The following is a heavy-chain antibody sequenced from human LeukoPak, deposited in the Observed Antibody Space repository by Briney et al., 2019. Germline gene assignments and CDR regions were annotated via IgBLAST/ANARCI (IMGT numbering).Heavy chain of an antibody. V-gene: IGHV1-69*06. CDR2: IIPIFGTA. CDR1: GGTFSSYA. CDR3: ARTPFPNYGYAWGSYRYTYFDY. J-gene: IGHJ4*02. Sequence: GASVKVSCKASGGTFSSYAISWVRQAPGQGLEWMGGIIPIFGTANYAQKFQGRVTITADKSTSTAYMELSSLRSEDTAVYYCARTPFPNYGYAWGSYRYTYFDYWGQGTLVTVSS. D-gene: IGHD3-16*02.